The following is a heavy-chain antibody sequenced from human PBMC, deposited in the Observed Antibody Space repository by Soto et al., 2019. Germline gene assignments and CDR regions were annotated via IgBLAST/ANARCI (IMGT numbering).Heavy chain of an antibody. D-gene: IGHD6-19*01. Sequence: QVQLVQSGAEVKKPGASVKVSCKASGYTFTSYGISWVRQAPGQGLEWMGWTSAYNGNTNYAQKHQGRVPMTPETSTGTAYMELRSLRSDATAVYYCARRQWLVGGYYYGRDVWGQGTTVTVSS. CDR3: ARRQWLVGGYYYGRDV. V-gene: IGHV1-18*01. CDR1: GYTFTSYG. CDR2: TSAYNGNT. J-gene: IGHJ6*02.